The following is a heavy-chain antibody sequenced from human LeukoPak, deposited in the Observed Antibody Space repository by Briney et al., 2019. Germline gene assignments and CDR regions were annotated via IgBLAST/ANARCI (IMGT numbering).Heavy chain of an antibody. CDR3: AKADSGSYLGYFDY. V-gene: IGHV3-23*01. Sequence: HPGGSLRHSCAASALTLSYYAMSWVCTAPGEGLERVSPISGSAGSTYYADSVKGRFTISRDNSKNTLYLQMNSLRAEDTAVYYCAKADSGSYLGYFDYWGQGALVTVSS. D-gene: IGHD1-26*01. CDR2: ISGSAGST. J-gene: IGHJ4*02. CDR1: ALTLSYYA.